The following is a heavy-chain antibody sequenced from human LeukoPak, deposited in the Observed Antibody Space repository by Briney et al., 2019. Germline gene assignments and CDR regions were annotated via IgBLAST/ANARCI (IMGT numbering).Heavy chain of an antibody. CDR3: ARVQDITARPCDT. CDR1: GGSFSGFN. D-gene: IGHD1-1*01. J-gene: IGHJ5*02. Sequence: PSETLSLTCSVYGGSFSGFNWTLMRPTPGRGREWWGEIRQKGLTGSNPHLKSRVTIFVDYSTKQFSLRMTCVTAADTGVYYCARVQDITARPCDTWGPGTLVPVSS. CDR2: IRQKGLT. V-gene: IGHV4-34*01.